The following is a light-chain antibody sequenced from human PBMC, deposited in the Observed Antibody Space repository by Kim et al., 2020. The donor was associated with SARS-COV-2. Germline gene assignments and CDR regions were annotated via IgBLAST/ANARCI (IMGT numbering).Light chain of an antibody. CDR3: QQYQGWLFMYT. J-gene: IGKJ2*01. Sequence: PRGSTPPSLQAHPAISRNLAWYQQKPGQAPRHLIYATSTRAAGVPARFSGSGSGTEFTLSNSNQQSEDFAVCYCQQYQGWLFMYTFGQGTKLEI. CDR1: PAISRN. CDR2: ATS. V-gene: IGKV3-15*01.